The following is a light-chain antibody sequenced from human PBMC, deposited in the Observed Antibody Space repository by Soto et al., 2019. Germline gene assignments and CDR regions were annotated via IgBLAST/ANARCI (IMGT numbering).Light chain of an antibody. Sequence: QSVLTQAPSVSGAPGQWVTVACSGGSSNIGAGYPVHWYQQLPGTAPQLLIYGNTNRPSGVPDRFSGSKSGTSASLAITGLQAEDEADYYCQSYDSSLSGWVFGGGTKVTVL. CDR1: SSNIGAGYP. J-gene: IGLJ3*02. CDR2: GNT. V-gene: IGLV1-40*01. CDR3: QSYDSSLSGWV.